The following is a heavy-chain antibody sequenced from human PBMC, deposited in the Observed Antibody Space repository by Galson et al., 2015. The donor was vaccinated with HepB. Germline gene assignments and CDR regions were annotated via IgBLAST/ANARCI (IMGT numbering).Heavy chain of an antibody. CDR2: ISSDGSNK. CDR3: AKSGTTPEGDIVVVPAAPDV. CDR1: GFTFSRYG. V-gene: IGHV3-30*18. D-gene: IGHD2-2*01. J-gene: IGHJ6*02. Sequence: SLRLSCAASGFTFSRYGMHWVRQAPGKGLEWVAVISSDGSNKYYADSVKGRFTISRDNSKNTLYLQMNSLRAEDTAVYYCAKSGTTPEGDIVVVPAAPDVWGQGTTVTVSS.